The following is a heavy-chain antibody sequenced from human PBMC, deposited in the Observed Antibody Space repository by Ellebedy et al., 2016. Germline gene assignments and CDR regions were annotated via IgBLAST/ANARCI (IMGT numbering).Heavy chain of an antibody. Sequence: GGSLRLSXAASGFTFSSYGMHWVRQAPGKGLEWVSSISSSSSYIYYADSVKGRFTISRDNAKNSLYLQMNSLRAEDTAVYYCARPKRDRPDAFDIWGQGTMVTVSS. J-gene: IGHJ3*02. CDR3: ARPKRDRPDAFDI. V-gene: IGHV3-21*01. CDR2: ISSSSSYI. CDR1: GFTFSSYG.